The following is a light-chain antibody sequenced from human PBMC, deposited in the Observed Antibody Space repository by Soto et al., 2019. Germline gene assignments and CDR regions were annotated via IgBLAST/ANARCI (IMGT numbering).Light chain of an antibody. V-gene: IGKV3-11*01. CDR1: QSVSSY. Sequence: EIVLTQSPATLSLSPGERATLSCRASQSVSSYLAWYQQKPGQAPRLLIYDASNRATGIPARFSGSGSGTDFTLTISSLEPEDCAVYYCQQRSNWPSFGGGTKVEIQ. CDR2: DAS. CDR3: QQRSNWPS. J-gene: IGKJ4*01.